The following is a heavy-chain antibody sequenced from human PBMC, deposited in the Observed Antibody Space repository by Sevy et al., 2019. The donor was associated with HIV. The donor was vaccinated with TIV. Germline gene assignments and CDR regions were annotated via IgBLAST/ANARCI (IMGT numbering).Heavy chain of an antibody. J-gene: IGHJ4*02. V-gene: IGHV3-23*01. CDR1: GFTFSIYA. D-gene: IGHD3-10*01. CDR3: AKDRVSGTYYTGDFDY. CDR2: ISITGGST. Sequence: GESLKISCAASGFTFSIYAMSWVRQAPGKGLEWVSVISITGGSTYYADSVKGRFTISRDNSKNTLYLQMNTLRAEDTAVYYCAKDRVSGTYYTGDFDYWGQRTLVTVSS.